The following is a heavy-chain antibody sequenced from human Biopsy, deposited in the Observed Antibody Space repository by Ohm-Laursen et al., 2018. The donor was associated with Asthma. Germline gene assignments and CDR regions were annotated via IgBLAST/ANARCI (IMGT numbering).Heavy chain of an antibody. CDR1: GGTFSSYT. CDR3: ARSSHINWGGYFDY. V-gene: IGHV1-69*13. Sequence: ASVKVSCKASGGTFSSYTISWVRQAPGQGLEWMGGIIPIFGTANYAQKFQGRVTITADESTSTAYMELSSLRSEDTAVYYCARSSHINWGGYFDYWGQGTLVTVSS. CDR2: IIPIFGTA. J-gene: IGHJ4*02. D-gene: IGHD7-27*01.